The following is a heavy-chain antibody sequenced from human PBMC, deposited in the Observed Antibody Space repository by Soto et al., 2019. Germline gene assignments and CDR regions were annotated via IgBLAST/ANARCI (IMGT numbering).Heavy chain of an antibody. D-gene: IGHD3-10*01. J-gene: IGHJ4*02. Sequence: QVQLVQSGAEVKKPGASVKVSCKASGYTFTSYGISWVRQAPGQGLEWMGWISAYNGNTNYAQKLQGRVTMTTDTSPSTANMELRSLRSEETAVYSCARKYYYGSGGAYWGQGTLVIVSS. CDR1: GYTFTSYG. V-gene: IGHV1-18*01. CDR3: ARKYYYGSGGAY. CDR2: ISAYNGNT.